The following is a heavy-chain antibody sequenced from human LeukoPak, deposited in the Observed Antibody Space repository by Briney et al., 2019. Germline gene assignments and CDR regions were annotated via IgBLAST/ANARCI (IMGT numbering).Heavy chain of an antibody. Sequence: GESLKISCKGSGYSFTSYWIGWVRQMPGKGLEWMGIIYPGDSDTRYSPSFQVQVTISADESITTAYLQWSILQASDTAMYYCARQIIAVAGTGATDYWGQGTLVTVSS. D-gene: IGHD6-19*01. J-gene: IGHJ4*02. CDR3: ARQIIAVAGTGATDY. CDR2: IYPGDSDT. V-gene: IGHV5-51*01. CDR1: GYSFTSYW.